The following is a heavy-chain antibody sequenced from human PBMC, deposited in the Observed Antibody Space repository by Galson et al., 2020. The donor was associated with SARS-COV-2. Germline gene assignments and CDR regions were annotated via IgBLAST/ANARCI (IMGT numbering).Heavy chain of an antibody. CDR2: IYTSGST. CDR3: ARDSREMATFA. CDR1: GGSISSGSYY. J-gene: IGHJ5*02. V-gene: IGHV4-61*02. Sequence: SETLSLTCTVSGGSISSGSYYWSWIRQPAGKGLEWIGRIYTSGSTNYNPSLKSRVTISVDTSKNQFSLKLSSVTAADTAVYYCARDSREMATFAWGQGTLVTVSS. D-gene: IGHD5-12*01.